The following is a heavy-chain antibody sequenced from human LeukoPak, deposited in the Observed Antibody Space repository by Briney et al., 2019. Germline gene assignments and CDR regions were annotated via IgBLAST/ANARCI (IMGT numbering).Heavy chain of an antibody. J-gene: IGHJ5*02. CDR2: INPNSGGT. D-gene: IGHD3-22*01. CDR1: GYTFTSYG. V-gene: IGHV1-2*02. Sequence: ASVKVSCKASGYTFTSYGISWVRQAPGQGLEWMGWINPNSGGTNYAQKFQGRVTMTRDTSISTAYMELSRLRSDDTAVYYCARSYDSSYNWFDPWGQGTLVTVSS. CDR3: ARSYDSSYNWFDP.